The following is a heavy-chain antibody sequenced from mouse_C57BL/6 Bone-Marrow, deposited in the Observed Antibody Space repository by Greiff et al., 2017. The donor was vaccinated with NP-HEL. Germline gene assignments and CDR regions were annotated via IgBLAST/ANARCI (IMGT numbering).Heavy chain of an antibody. CDR1: GYAFSSSW. CDR2: IYPGDGDT. J-gene: IGHJ3*01. CDR3: ARFSPYRFAY. D-gene: IGHD5-1*01. Sequence: VQLQQSGPELVKPGASVKLSCTASGYAFSSSWMNWVKQRPGKGLEWIGRIYPGDGDTNYNGKFKGKATLTAANSSSTAYMQLSRLTSGDSAVYFCARFSPYRFAYWGQGTLVTVSA. V-gene: IGHV1-82*01.